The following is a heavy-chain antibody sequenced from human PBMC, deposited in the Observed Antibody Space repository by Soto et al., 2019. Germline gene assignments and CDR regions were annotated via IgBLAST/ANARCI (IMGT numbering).Heavy chain of an antibody. Sequence: QVQLQESGPGLVKPAQTLSLICTVSGGSISSGAYYWSWIRQHPGKGLEWIGYIYYSGSTYYNPSLRSRVTITVDTSKNQVSLKLSSVTAADTAVYYCARDIGGFGKFDHWGQGTLVTVSS. V-gene: IGHV4-31*03. CDR3: ARDIGGFGKFDH. CDR2: IYYSGST. CDR1: GGSISSGAYY. J-gene: IGHJ4*02. D-gene: IGHD3-16*01.